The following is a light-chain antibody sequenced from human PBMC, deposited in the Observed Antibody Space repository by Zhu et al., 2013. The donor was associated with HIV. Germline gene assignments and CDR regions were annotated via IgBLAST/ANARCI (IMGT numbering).Light chain of an antibody. CDR2: EGS. J-gene: IGLJ1*01. CDR3: ASHTDNNYV. V-gene: IGLV2-14*02. CDR1: SSDVGSYNL. Sequence: QSALTQPASVSGSPGQSITISCTGTSSDVGSYNLVSWYQQHPGKAPKLMIYEGSXRPSGVSNRFSGSKSGNTASLTISGLQAEDEADYYCASHTDNNYVFGTGTSVTVL.